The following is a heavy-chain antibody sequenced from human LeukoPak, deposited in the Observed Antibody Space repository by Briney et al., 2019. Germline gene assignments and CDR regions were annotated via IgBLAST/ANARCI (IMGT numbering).Heavy chain of an antibody. CDR1: GGSFSSSSNY. CDR2: VHYSGTT. Sequence: SETLSLTCTVTGGSFSSSSNYWGWIRPPPGKGLEWIVTVHYSGTTYYKSSLKRRVTMSVDTSKNQFSLKLSSVTAADTALYYCARHRANPVARKDAFGIWGQGTMVTVSS. CDR3: ARHRANPVARKDAFGI. D-gene: IGHD6-19*01. V-gene: IGHV4-39*01. J-gene: IGHJ3*02.